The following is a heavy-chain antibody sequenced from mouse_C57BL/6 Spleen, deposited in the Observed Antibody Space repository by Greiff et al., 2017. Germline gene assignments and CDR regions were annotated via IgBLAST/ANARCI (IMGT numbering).Heavy chain of an antibody. CDR2: IYPGSGNT. V-gene: IGHV1-76*01. CDR3: ARWGTTVVPPSEYFDV. CDR1: GYTFPDYY. Sequence: QVQLQQSGAELVRPGASVKLSCKASGYTFPDYYINWVKQRPGQGLEWIARIYPGSGNTYYNEKFKGKATLTAEKSSSTAYMQLSSLTSEDSAVYFCARWGTTVVPPSEYFDVWGTGTTVTVSS. D-gene: IGHD1-1*01. J-gene: IGHJ1*03.